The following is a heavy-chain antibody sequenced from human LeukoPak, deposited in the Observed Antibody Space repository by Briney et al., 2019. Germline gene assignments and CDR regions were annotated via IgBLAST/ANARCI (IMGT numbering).Heavy chain of an antibody. CDR3: ARPEQQLVSFAFDI. Sequence: PGGSLRLSCAASGFTFSSYWMSWVRQAPGKGLEWVANIKQDGSEKYYVDSVKGRFTISRDNAKNSLYLQMNSLRAEDTAVYYCARPEQQLVSFAFDIWGQGTMVTVSS. V-gene: IGHV3-7*01. J-gene: IGHJ3*02. CDR1: GFTFSSYW. D-gene: IGHD6-13*01. CDR2: IKQDGSEK.